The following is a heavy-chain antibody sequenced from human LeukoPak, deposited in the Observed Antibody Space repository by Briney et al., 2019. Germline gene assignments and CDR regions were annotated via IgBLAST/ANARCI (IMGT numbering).Heavy chain of an antibody. CDR2: MRGSGSTK. V-gene: IGHV3-48*04. CDR3: ARELVVVAATPYYYYMDV. CDR1: GFTLSSYC. J-gene: IGHJ6*03. Sequence: AESLRLACAASGFTLSSYCMRWVRQAPKRGMEWDSDMRGSGSTKFYGDSVDGRFTISRDNGKNSLYLQLNSLRAADTAIYYCARELVVVAATPYYYYMDVWGKGTTVTVSS. D-gene: IGHD2-15*01.